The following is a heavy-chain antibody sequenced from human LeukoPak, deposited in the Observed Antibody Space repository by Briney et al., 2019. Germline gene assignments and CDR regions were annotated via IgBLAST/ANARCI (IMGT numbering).Heavy chain of an antibody. J-gene: IGHJ2*01. CDR3: ASETAAGYFDL. CDR1: EYSFTNYW. D-gene: IGHD6-13*01. Sequence: GESLKISCNGPEYSFTNYWVAWVRQMPGKGLEWMGITYPGDSHVRYSPSFQGQVTISADRSISTAYLQWSSLKASDTAMYYCASETAAGYFDLWGRGTLVTVSS. CDR2: TYPGDSHV. V-gene: IGHV5-51*01.